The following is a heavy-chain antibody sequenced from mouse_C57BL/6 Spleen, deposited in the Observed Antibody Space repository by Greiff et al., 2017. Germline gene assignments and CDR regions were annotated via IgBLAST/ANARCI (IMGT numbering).Heavy chain of an antibody. CDR2: ISDGGSYT. J-gene: IGHJ2*01. Sequence: EVKLMESGGGLVKPGGSLKLSCAASGFTFSSYAMSWVRQTPEKRLEWVATISDGGSYTYYPDNVKGRFTITRDNAKNNLYLQMSHLKSEDTAMYYGARGDGNYLDYWGQGTTLTVSS. CDR3: ARGDGNYLDY. D-gene: IGHD2-1*01. V-gene: IGHV5-4*03. CDR1: GFTFSSYA.